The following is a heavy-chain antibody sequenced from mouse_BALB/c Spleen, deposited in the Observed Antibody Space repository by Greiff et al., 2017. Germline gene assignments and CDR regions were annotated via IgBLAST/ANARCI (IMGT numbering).Heavy chain of an antibody. J-gene: IGHJ3*01. Sequence: QVQLQQSGAELAKPGASVKMSCKASGYTFTSYWMHWVKQRPGQGLEWIGYINPSTGYTEYNQKFKDKATLTADKSSSTAYMQLSSLTSEDSAVYYCARRGYGHPFAYWGQGTLVTVSA. CDR1: GYTFTSYW. CDR3: ARRGYGHPFAY. V-gene: IGHV1-7*01. CDR2: INPSTGYT. D-gene: IGHD1-2*01.